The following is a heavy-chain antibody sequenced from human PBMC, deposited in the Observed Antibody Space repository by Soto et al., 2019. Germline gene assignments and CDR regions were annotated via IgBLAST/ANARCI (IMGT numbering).Heavy chain of an antibody. D-gene: IGHD3-3*01. Sequence: EVHLMESGGGWVQPGRSLRLSCAASGFTFDNYAMHWVRQAPGKGLEWVSGISWNSGNIGYADSVKGRFTIARDNAKTSLYLEMNSLRGEDTALYYCAKSLKIFGLATTRSGPLDSWGQGALVTVSS. J-gene: IGHJ4*02. CDR3: AKSLKIFGLATTRSGPLDS. V-gene: IGHV3-9*01. CDR1: GFTFDNYA. CDR2: ISWNSGNI.